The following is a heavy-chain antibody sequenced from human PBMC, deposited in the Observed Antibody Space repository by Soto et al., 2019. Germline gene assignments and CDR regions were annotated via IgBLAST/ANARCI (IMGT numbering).Heavy chain of an antibody. V-gene: IGHV2-70*01. CDR3: ARLILVVPAATTGAFDI. J-gene: IGHJ3*02. Sequence: SGTTLVNPTQTLTLTCTFSGFSLSTSGMCVSWIRQPPGKALEWLALIDRDDDKYYSTSLKTRLTISNDTSKHQVVLTLTNMDPVDTATYYCARLILVVPAATTGAFDICGQGTMVTVSS. CDR2: IDRDDDK. D-gene: IGHD2-2*01. CDR1: GFSLSTSGMC.